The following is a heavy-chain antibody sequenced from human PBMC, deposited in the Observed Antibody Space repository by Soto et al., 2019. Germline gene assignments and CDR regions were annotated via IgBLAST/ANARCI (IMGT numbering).Heavy chain of an antibody. J-gene: IGHJ4*02. V-gene: IGHV1-18*01. CDR3: ASRPRPGSGGKGDYFDY. CDR2: ISAYNGNT. D-gene: IGHD3-10*01. Sequence: QVQLVQSGAEVKKPGASVKVSCKASGYTFTSYGISWVRQAPGQGLEWMGWISAYNGNTNYAQKLQGRVTMTTDTATSTADMERRSRRTDDTAVYYCASRPRPGSGGKGDYFDYGGQGTRVTVSA. CDR1: GYTFTSYG.